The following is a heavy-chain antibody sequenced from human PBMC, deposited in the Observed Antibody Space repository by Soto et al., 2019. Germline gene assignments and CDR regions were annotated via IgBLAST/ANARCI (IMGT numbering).Heavy chain of an antibody. D-gene: IGHD2-2*01. Sequence: QVQLVQSGAEVKKPGASVKVSCKASGYTFTNFGISWVRQAPGQGLEWMGWVSAYTGNTNYAQKFQGRVTMTTDTSTSTAYMELRSLRSDDTAVYYCARGPESRSTAYFYYWGQGTLATVSS. V-gene: IGHV1-18*01. CDR1: GYTFTNFG. CDR3: ARGPESRSTAYFYY. CDR2: VSAYTGNT. J-gene: IGHJ4*02.